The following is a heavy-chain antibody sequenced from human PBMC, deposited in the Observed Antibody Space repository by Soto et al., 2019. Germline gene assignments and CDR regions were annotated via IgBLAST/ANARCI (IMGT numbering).Heavy chain of an antibody. D-gene: IGHD5-18*01. CDR1: RFTISCHS. V-gene: IGHV3-73*01. CDR2: IRNKGNNYAT. Sequence: PGGSLRLSCAASRFTISCHSMHWVRQAPGKGLEWVGRIRNKGNNYATAYTASVKGRFTISRDDSKNTVYLQMNSLKIDDTAVYYCTARRDWTAVDPLEYWGLGTLVTVSS. J-gene: IGHJ4*02. CDR3: TARRDWTAVDPLEY.